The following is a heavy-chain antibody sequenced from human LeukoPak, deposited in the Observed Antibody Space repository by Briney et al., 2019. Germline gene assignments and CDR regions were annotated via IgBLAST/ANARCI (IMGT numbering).Heavy chain of an antibody. CDR3: ATLRTTVTRALDH. CDR1: GGSISSGGYY. D-gene: IGHD4-17*01. J-gene: IGHJ4*02. CDR2: IYYSGST. Sequence: SQTLSLTCTVSGGSISSGGYYWSWIRQHPGKGLEWIGYIYYSGSTYYNPSLKSRVTISVDTSKNQFSLKLSSVTAADTAVYYCATLRTTVTRALDHWGQGTLVTVSS. V-gene: IGHV4-31*03.